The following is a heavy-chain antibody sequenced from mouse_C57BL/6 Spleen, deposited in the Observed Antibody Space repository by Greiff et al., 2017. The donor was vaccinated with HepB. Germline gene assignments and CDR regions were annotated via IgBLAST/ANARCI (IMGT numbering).Heavy chain of an antibody. CDR1: GYTFTSYW. D-gene: IGHD1-1*01. V-gene: IGHV1-64*01. J-gene: IGHJ2*01. CDR3: ARRGTTVVADY. CDR2: IHPNSGST. Sequence: QVQLQQSGAELVKPGASVKLSCKASGYTFTSYWMHWVKQRPGQGLEWIGMIHPNSGSTNYNEKFKSKATLTVDKSSSTAYMQLSSLTSEDSAVYYCARRGTTVVADYWGQGTTLTVSS.